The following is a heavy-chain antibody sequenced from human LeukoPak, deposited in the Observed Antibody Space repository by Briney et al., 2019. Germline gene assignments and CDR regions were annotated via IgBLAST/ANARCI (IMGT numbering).Heavy chain of an antibody. Sequence: SETLSLTCTVAGGSTRSGSYYWVWIRQPPGKGLEWIGSMYYSGSTYYNLSLKSRVTISVDTSKNQFSLKLSSVTAADTAVYYCARQGGSPDWFDPWGQGTLVTVSS. J-gene: IGHJ5*02. V-gene: IGHV4-39*01. CDR3: ARQGGSPDWFDP. CDR2: MYYSGST. D-gene: IGHD1-26*01. CDR1: GGSTRSGSYY.